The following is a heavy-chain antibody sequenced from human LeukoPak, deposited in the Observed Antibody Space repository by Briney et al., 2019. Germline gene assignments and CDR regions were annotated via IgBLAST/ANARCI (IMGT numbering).Heavy chain of an antibody. CDR3: ARAAMVTKHFDY. J-gene: IGHJ4*02. D-gene: IGHD5-18*01. V-gene: IGHV4-31*03. CDR2: IYYSGST. Sequence: PSQTLSLTCTVSSGSISSGGYYWSWIRQHPGKGLEWIGYIYYSGSTYYNPSLKSRVTISVDTSKNQFSLKLSSVTAADTAVYYCARAAMVTKHFDYWGQGTLVTVSS. CDR1: SGSISSGGYY.